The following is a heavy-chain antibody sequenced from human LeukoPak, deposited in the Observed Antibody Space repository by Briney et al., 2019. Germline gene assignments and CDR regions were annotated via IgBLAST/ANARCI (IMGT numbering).Heavy chain of an antibody. J-gene: IGHJ4*02. D-gene: IGHD6-6*01. CDR1: GFAFSSYG. CDR3: ARESFAARWD. Sequence: GGSLRLSCAASGFAFSSYGMSWVRQAPGKGLEWVSAISGSGGSTYYADSVKGRFTISRDNANNLLYLQMNSLRAEDTAVYYCARESFAARWDWGQGTLVTVSS. CDR2: ISGSGGST. V-gene: IGHV3-23*01.